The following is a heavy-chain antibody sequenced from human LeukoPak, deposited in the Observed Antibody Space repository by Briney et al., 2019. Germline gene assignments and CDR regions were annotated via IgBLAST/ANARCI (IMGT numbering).Heavy chain of an antibody. V-gene: IGHV4-39*01. J-gene: IGHJ4*02. CDR3: ARRGMAAAAGTEY. CDR1: GGSISSSSYY. D-gene: IGHD6-13*01. CDR2: IYYSGST. Sequence: SETLSLTCTVSGGSISSSSYYWGWIRQPPGKGLEWIGSIYYSGSTYYNPSLKSRVTTSVDTSKNQFSLKLSSVTAADTAVYYCARRGMAAAAGTEYWGQGTLVTVSS.